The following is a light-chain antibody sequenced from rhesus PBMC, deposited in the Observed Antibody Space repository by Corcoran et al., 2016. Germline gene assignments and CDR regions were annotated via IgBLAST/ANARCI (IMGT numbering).Light chain of an antibody. V-gene: IGKV1-25*01. CDR1: QGISNN. CDR3: QHCYDNPRT. CDR2: KAT. Sequence: DIQMTQSPSSLSASVGDRVTITCQATQGISNNLVWYQQKPGKAPKLLNYKATTLESGVPSRFSGIGSGKYFTLNISGLQPENFATYCCQHCYDNPRTFGQGTKVGIK. J-gene: IGKJ1*01.